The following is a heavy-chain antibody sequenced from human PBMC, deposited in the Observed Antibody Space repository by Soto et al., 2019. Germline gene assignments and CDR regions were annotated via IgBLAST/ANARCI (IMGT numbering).Heavy chain of an antibody. CDR3: AKEPGVDFGDYFDY. D-gene: IGHD4-17*01. CDR1: GFSFREFA. V-gene: IGHV3-23*01. Sequence: EVQLLESGGSLVQPGGSLRLSCAASGFSFREFAMSWVRQAPGKGLEWVSGISGSGSNTYYADSVRGRFTISRDNSKNTLYLQMNSLGPADTAVYYCAKEPGVDFGDYFDYWGQGTLVTVSS. J-gene: IGHJ4*02. CDR2: ISGSGSNT.